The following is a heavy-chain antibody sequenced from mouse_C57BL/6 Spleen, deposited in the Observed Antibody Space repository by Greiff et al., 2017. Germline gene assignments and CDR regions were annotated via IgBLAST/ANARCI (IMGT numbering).Heavy chain of an antibody. D-gene: IGHD1-1*01. CDR3: TRPICYYGSSYVENAMDY. CDR2: IRNKANNHAT. J-gene: IGHJ4*01. V-gene: IGHV6-6*01. CDR1: GFTFSDAW. Sequence: EVQLVESGGGLVQPGGSMKLSCAASGFTFSDAWMDWVRQSPEKGLEWVAEIRNKANNHATYYAESVKGRFTISRDDSKSSVYLQMNSLRAEDTGIYDCTRPICYYGSSYVENAMDYWGQGTSVTVSS.